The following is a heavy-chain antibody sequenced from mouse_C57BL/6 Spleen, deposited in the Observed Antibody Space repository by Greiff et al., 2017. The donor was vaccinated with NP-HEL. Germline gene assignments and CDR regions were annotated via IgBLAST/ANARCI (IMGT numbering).Heavy chain of an antibody. J-gene: IGHJ4*01. CDR2: ISSGGSYT. CDR3: ARHSTMVTTGAMDY. D-gene: IGHD2-2*01. CDR1: GFTFSSYG. V-gene: IGHV5-6*01. Sequence: EVQVVESGGDLVKPGGSLKLSCAASGFTFSSYGMSWVRQTPDKRLEWVATISSGGSYTYYLDSVKGRFTISRDNAKNTLYLQMSSLKSEDTAMYYCARHSTMVTTGAMDYWGQGTSVTVSS.